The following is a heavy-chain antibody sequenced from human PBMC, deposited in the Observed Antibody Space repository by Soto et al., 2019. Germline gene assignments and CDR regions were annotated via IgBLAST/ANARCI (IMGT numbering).Heavy chain of an antibody. Sequence: QLQLQESGSGLVKPSQTLSLTCAVSGGSISSGGYSWSWIRQPPGKGLEWIGYISHSGSTYYNPSRRSRVTRSADRSKNQFSLKLSSVTAADTAVYYCARWFDPWGQGTLVTVSS. CDR3: ARWFDP. V-gene: IGHV4-30-2*01. CDR1: GGSISSGGYS. CDR2: ISHSGST. J-gene: IGHJ5*02.